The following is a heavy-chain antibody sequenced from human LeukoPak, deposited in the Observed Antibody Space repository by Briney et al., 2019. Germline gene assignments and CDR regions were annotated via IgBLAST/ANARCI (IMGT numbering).Heavy chain of an antibody. CDR2: ISAYNGNT. CDR1: GYTFTRYG. Sequence: GASVKVSCKASGYTFTRYGVSWVRQAAGQGLEWMGWISAYNGNTNYAQKLQGRVTMTTDTSTSTAYMELRSLRSDDTAAYYCARVVGIAAAGTRGNWFDPWGQGTLVTVSS. V-gene: IGHV1-18*01. J-gene: IGHJ5*02. CDR3: ARVVGIAAAGTRGNWFDP. D-gene: IGHD6-13*01.